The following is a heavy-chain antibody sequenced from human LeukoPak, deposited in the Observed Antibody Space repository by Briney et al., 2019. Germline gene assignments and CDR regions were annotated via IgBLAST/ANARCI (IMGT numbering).Heavy chain of an antibody. CDR3: ARAGRLWNPLFDY. D-gene: IGHD1-1*01. J-gene: IGHJ4*02. CDR1: GGSISDYY. V-gene: IGHV4-59*01. Sequence: SETLSLTCTVSGGSISDYYWSWIRQPPGKGLEWIAYIYNSGSTNYNPSLKSRVTISVDTSKDQFSLKLSSVTAADTAVYYCARAGRLWNPLFDYWGQGTLVTVSS. CDR2: IYNSGST.